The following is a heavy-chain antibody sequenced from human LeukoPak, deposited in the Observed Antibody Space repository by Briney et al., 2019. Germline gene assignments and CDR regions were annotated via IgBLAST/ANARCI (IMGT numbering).Heavy chain of an antibody. CDR1: GGSFSGYY. D-gene: IGHD3-3*01. V-gene: IGHV4-34*01. J-gene: IGHJ4*02. Sequence: SETLSLTCAVYGGSFSGYYWSWIRQPPGKGLEWIGEINHSGSTNYNPSLKRRVTISVDTSKNQFSLKLSSVTAADTAVYYCARASMFWSGYYLFFDYWGQGTLVTVSS. CDR3: ARASMFWSGYYLFFDY. CDR2: INHSGST.